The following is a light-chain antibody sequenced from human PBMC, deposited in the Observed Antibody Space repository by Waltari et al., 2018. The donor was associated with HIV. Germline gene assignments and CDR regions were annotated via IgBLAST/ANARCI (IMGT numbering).Light chain of an antibody. CDR3: SSHAGSKVV. J-gene: IGLJ2*01. CDR2: DVI. CDR1: SSDVGGYNY. Sequence: QSALTQPPSASGSPGQSVTLSCTGTSSDVGGYNYVSWHQQHPGKAPKIMIYDVIKSPSGVPGRFSGSKSGNTASLTVSGLQPEDEADYYCSSHAGSKVVFGGGTRLTVL. V-gene: IGLV2-8*01.